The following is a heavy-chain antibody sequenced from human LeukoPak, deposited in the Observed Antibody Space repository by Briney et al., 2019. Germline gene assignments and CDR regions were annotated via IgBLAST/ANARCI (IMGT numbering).Heavy chain of an antibody. CDR2: ISSSGSTI. Sequence: PGGSLRLSCAASGFTFSSYEMNWVRQAPGKGLEWVSYISSSGSTIYYADSVKGRFTISRDNSKNSLYLQMNSLRTEDTALYYCAKAGFRRGIDYWGQGTLVTVSS. D-gene: IGHD1-14*01. J-gene: IGHJ4*02. CDR1: GFTFSSYE. V-gene: IGHV3-48*03. CDR3: AKAGFRRGIDY.